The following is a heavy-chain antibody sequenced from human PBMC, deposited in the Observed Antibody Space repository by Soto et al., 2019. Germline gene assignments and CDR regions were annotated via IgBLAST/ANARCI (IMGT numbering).Heavy chain of an antibody. V-gene: IGHV4-59*01. Sequence: SETLSLTCTVSGGSISSYYWSWIRQPPGKGLEWIGYIYYSGSTNYNPSLKSRVTISVDTSKNQFSLKLSSVTAADTAVYYCARDRMVTTFFQTLGHWFDPWGQGTLVTVSS. CDR1: GGSISSYY. CDR2: IYYSGST. J-gene: IGHJ5*02. CDR3: ARDRMVTTFFQTLGHWFDP. D-gene: IGHD4-17*01.